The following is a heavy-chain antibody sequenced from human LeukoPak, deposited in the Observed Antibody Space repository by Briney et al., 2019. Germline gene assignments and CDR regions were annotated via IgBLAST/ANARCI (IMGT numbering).Heavy chain of an antibody. J-gene: IGHJ4*02. CDR3: ARASMTTVTLPFDY. Sequence: HPGGSLRLSCAASGFTFSSYSMNWVRQAPGKGLEWVSVIYSGGSTYYADSVKGRFTISRDNSKNTLYLQMNSLRAEDTAVYYCARASMTTVTLPFDYWGQGTLVTVSS. CDR1: GFTFSSYS. D-gene: IGHD4-17*01. V-gene: IGHV3-53*01. CDR2: IYSGGST.